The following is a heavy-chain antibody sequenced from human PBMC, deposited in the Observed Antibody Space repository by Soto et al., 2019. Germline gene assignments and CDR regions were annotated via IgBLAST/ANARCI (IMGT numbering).Heavy chain of an antibody. J-gene: IGHJ5*02. D-gene: IGHD2-15*01. CDR1: GGSFSDNS. CDR2: INHNTNT. CDR3: ARGVRLSRGSFDP. V-gene: IGHV4-34*01. Sequence: QVHLQQWGAGLLKPSETLSLTCAGYGGSFSDNSWNWFRQPPAKGLEWIGEINHNTNTIYNPSLTSRVTISVDTANNPFSLKLTSVAAADTAVYYCARGVRLSRGSFDPWGQGTLVTVSS.